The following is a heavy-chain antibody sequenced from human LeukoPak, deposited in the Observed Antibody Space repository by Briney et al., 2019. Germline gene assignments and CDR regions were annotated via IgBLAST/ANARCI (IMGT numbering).Heavy chain of an antibody. J-gene: IGHJ4*02. CDR1: GFTFSSYG. Sequence: GRSLRLSCAASGFTFSSYGMHWVRQAPGKGLEWVAVISYDGSNKYYADSVKGRFTISRDNSKNTLCLQMNSLRAEDTAVYYCAKDLKWEPYYFDYWGQGTLVTVSS. CDR2: ISYDGSNK. D-gene: IGHD1-26*01. CDR3: AKDLKWEPYYFDY. V-gene: IGHV3-30*18.